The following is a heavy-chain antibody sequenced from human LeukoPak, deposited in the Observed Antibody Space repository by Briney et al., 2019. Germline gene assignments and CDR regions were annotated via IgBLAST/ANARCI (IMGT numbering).Heavy chain of an antibody. CDR2: IYYSGST. J-gene: IGHJ5*02. CDR1: GGSISSSHYY. D-gene: IGHD3-22*01. Sequence: PSETLSLTCTVSGGSISSSHYYWGWIRQPPGKGLEWIGSIYYSGSTYYNPSLKSRVTISVDTSKGQFSLKLSSVTAAGTAVYYCAILPSSDTFYYDRSGYYRPGVSWGQGTLVTVSS. CDR3: AILPSSDTFYYDRSGYYRPGVS. V-gene: IGHV4-39*07.